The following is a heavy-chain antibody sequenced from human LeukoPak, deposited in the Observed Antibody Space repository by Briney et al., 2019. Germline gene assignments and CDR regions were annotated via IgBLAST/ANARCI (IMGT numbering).Heavy chain of an antibody. J-gene: IGHJ4*02. V-gene: IGHV3-23*01. D-gene: IGHD6-13*01. CDR2: ISNSGDST. Sequence: GGSLRLSCVASGLTLSGYAMSWVRQAPGKRLEWVSAISNSGDSTYYADSVKGRFVISRDNSINTLYLQMNSLSAEDTALYSCAKPWYSGPVDYWGQGALVTVSS. CDR1: GLTLSGYA. CDR3: AKPWYSGPVDY.